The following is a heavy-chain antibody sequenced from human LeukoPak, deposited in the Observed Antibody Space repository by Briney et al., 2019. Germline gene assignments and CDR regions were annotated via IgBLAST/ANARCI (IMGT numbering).Heavy chain of an antibody. CDR3: ARVSSWYSLVDY. CDR2: TRGDGGSA. J-gene: IGHJ4*02. V-gene: IGHV3-23*01. CDR1: GFPFSGYA. Sequence: GGSLRLSCAVSGFPFSGYAMSWVRQAPGKGLEWVSATRGDGGSAFYADSVQGRFTISRDNAKNSLYLQMNSLRVEDTAVYYCARVSSWYSLVDYWGQGTLVTVSS. D-gene: IGHD6-13*01.